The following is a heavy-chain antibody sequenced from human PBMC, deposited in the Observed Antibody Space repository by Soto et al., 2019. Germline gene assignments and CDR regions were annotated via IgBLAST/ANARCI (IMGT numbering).Heavy chain of an antibody. Sequence: VQLVESGGGVVQPGRSLRLSCAASGFTFSSYSMNWVRQAPGKGLEWVSSISSSSSYIYYADSVKGRFTISRDNAKNSLYLQMNSLRAEDTAVYYCARSNLQIVGETGYWGQGTLVTVSS. V-gene: IGHV3-21*01. CDR3: ARSNLQIVGETGY. CDR2: ISSSSSYI. D-gene: IGHD1-26*01. CDR1: GFTFSSYS. J-gene: IGHJ4*02.